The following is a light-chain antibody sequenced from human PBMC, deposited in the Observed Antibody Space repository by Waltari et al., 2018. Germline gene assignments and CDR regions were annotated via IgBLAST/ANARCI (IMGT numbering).Light chain of an antibody. CDR2: WAS. CDR1: QSVLYTANNKNY. CDR3: QQYYSTLIT. Sequence: DIVMTQSPDSLAVSLGERATFNCKSSQSVLYTANNKNYLAWYQQKPGQSPKLLIYWASTRQSWVPDRFNGSGSGTDFTRTISSLQAEDVAVYYCQQYYSTLITFGQGTRLEIK. J-gene: IGKJ5*01. V-gene: IGKV4-1*01.